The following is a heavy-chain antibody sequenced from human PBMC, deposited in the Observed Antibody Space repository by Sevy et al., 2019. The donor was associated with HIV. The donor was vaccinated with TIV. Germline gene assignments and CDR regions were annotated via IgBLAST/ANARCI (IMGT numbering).Heavy chain of an antibody. CDR2: ISWDGGST. D-gene: IGHD3-16*01. Sequence: GGSLRLSCAASGFTFDDYTMHWVRQGSGKGLEWVSLISWDGGSTKYADSVKDGFTISRDNNKNCMYLQMNSLRIEDTTLYYCVKDHKSWGSYFDLWGRGTLVTVSS. CDR3: VKDHKSWGSYFDL. CDR1: GFTFDDYT. V-gene: IGHV3-43*01. J-gene: IGHJ2*01.